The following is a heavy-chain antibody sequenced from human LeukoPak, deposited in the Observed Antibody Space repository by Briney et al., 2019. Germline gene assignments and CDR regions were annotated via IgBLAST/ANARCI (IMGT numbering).Heavy chain of an antibody. J-gene: IGHJ5*02. CDR1: GYTFTSYG. CDR2: ISAYNGNT. Sequence: AASVKVSCKASGYTFTSYGISWVRQAPGQGLEWMGWISAYNGNTNYAQKLQGRVTLTTDTSTSTAYMQMRSLKSDDTAVYYCAPLTEYCSRTSCQGWFDLWGQGTLVTVSS. V-gene: IGHV1-18*01. CDR3: APLTEYCSRTSCQGWFDL. D-gene: IGHD2-2*01.